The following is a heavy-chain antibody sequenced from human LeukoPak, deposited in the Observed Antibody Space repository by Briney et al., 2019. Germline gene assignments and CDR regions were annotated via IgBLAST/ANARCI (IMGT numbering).Heavy chain of an antibody. CDR3: ARDTRAGSAP. J-gene: IGHJ5*02. D-gene: IGHD2-15*01. CDR2: IHYSGSS. CDR1: GGSISTYY. V-gene: IGHV4-59*01. Sequence: PSETLSLTCAVSGGSISTYYWSWIRQPPGKGLEWIGYIHYSGSSNYNPSLKSRVTISLDTSKNQCSLKPSSVTAADTAVYYSARDTRAGSAPWGQGTLVTLSS.